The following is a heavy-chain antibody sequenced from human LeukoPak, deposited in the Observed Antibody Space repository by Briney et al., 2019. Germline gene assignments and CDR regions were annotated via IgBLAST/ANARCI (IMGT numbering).Heavy chain of an antibody. CDR3: ARTTTDGGQLMEFQH. J-gene: IGHJ1*01. Sequence: GGSLRLSCAASGFTFSIHWMHWVRHAPGKGLVWVSRSKSDGSSTTYAASVMGRFTISRDNAKNTLYLQMNSLRAEDTAVYYCARTTTDGGQLMEFQHWGQGTLVTVSS. V-gene: IGHV3-74*01. CDR2: SKSDGSST. D-gene: IGHD1-1*01. CDR1: GFTFSIHW.